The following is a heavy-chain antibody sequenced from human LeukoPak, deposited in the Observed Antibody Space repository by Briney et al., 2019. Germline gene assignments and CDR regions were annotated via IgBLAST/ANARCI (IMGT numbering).Heavy chain of an antibody. CDR1: GGSISSYY. D-gene: IGHD1-26*01. CDR2: IHYSGST. J-gene: IGHJ4*02. CDR3: ARHSVTYCDFDY. Sequence: SETLSLTCTVSGGSISSYYWSWIRQPPGKGLEWIGYIHYSGSTNYNPSLKSRVTISVDTSRNRMSLKLSSVTAADTAVYYCARHSVTYCDFDYWGQGTLVTVSS. V-gene: IGHV4-59*01.